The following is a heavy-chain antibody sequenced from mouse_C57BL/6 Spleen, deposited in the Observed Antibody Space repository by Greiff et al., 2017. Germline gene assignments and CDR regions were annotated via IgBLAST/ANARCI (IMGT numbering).Heavy chain of an antibody. CDR2: IDPNSGGT. CDR3: ARESWFAY. Sequence: VQLQQPGASVKLSCKASGYTFTSYWMHWVKQRPGRGLEWIGRIDPNSGGTKYNEKFKSKATLTVDKPSSTAYTQLSSLTSEDSAVYYCARESWFAYWGQGTLVTVSA. J-gene: IGHJ3*01. V-gene: IGHV1-72*01. CDR1: GYTFTSYW.